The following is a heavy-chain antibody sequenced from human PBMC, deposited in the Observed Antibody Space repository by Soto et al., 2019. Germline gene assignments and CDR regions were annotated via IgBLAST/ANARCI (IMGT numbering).Heavy chain of an antibody. J-gene: IGHJ5*02. CDR2: IYWDDDK. V-gene: IGHV2-5*02. CDR3: AHRHEYSSRSNHWFDP. Sequence: QITFKESGPTLVKPTQTLTLTCTFSGFSLSTSGVGVGWIRQPPGKALEWLALIYWDDDKRYSPSLKSRLTITQDTSKNQVVPTMTNMDPVDTATYYCAHRHEYSSRSNHWFDPWGQGTLVTVSS. D-gene: IGHD6-13*01. CDR1: GFSLSTSGVG.